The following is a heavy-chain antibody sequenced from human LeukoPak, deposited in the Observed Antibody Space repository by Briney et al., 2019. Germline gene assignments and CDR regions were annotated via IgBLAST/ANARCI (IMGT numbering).Heavy chain of an antibody. J-gene: IGHJ4*02. CDR3: ARPTYDILTGWQSYYFDY. CDR1: GYTFTGYY. Sequence: GASVKVSCKASGYTFTGYYMHWVRQAPGQGIEWMGWINPNSGGTNYAQKFQGRVTITRDNFTSTAYSERSRRRPDATDVNYCARPTYDILTGWQSYYFDYWGQGTLVTVSS. CDR2: INPNSGGT. D-gene: IGHD3-9*01. V-gene: IGHV1-2*02.